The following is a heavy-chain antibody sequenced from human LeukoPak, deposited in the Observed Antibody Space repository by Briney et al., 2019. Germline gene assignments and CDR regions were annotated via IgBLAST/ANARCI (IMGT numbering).Heavy chain of an antibody. CDR3: ARAQGAAAGTPLLYYYYYYMDV. V-gene: IGHV4-59*01. CDR1: GGSISSYY. Sequence: SETLSLTCTVSGGSISSYYWSWIRQPPGKGLEWIGYIYYRGSTNYNPSLKSRVTISVDTSKNQFSLKLSSVTAADTAVYYCARAQGAAAGTPLLYYYYYYMDVWGKGTTVTVSS. D-gene: IGHD6-13*01. CDR2: IYYRGST. J-gene: IGHJ6*03.